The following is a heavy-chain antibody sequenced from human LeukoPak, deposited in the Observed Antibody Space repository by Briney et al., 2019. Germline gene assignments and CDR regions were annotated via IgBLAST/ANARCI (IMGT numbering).Heavy chain of an antibody. Sequence: PGRSLRLSCAASGFTFDDYAMHWVRQGPGKGLEWVSVISWNSAMIAYADSVKGRFTISRDNAKNSLYLQMNSLRAEDTAFYYCAEATYSTSPGYYFDYWGQGTLVTVSS. V-gene: IGHV3-9*01. CDR2: ISWNSAMI. CDR3: AEATYSTSPGYYFDY. J-gene: IGHJ4*02. CDR1: GFTFDDYA. D-gene: IGHD6-6*01.